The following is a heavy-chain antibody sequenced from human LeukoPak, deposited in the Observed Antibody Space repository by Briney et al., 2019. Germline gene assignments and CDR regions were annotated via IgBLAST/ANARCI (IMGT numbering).Heavy chain of an antibody. CDR2: IYYSGST. CDR1: GGSISSGDYY. V-gene: IGHV4-30-4*08. Sequence: SETLSLTCTVSGGSISSGDYYWSWIRRPPGKGLEWIGYIYYSGSTYYNPSLKSRVTISVDTSKNQFSLKPSSVTAADTAVYYCARGSGLDSFDYWGQGTLVTVSS. J-gene: IGHJ4*02. D-gene: IGHD3-22*01. CDR3: ARGSGLDSFDY.